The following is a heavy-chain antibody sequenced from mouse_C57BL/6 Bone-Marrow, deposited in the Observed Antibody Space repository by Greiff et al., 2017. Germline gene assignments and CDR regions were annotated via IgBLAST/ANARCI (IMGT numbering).Heavy chain of an antibody. D-gene: IGHD1-1*01. J-gene: IGHJ2*01. CDR3: ARRDYYGSSRGFDY. V-gene: IGHV1-82*01. CDR2: IYPGDGDT. CDR1: GYAFSSSW. Sequence: VQLQESGPELVKPGASVKISCKASGYAFSSSWMNWVKQRPGKGLEWIGRIYPGDGDTNANGKFKGKATLTADKSSSTAYMQLSSLTSEDSAVYFCARRDYYGSSRGFDYWGQGTTRTVSS.